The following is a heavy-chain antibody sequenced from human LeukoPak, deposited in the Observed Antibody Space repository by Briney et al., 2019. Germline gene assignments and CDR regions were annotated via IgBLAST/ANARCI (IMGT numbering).Heavy chain of an antibody. CDR3: AREREDCSGGSCYRNWFDP. D-gene: IGHD2-15*01. V-gene: IGHV4-59*01. CDR2: IYHSGTS. J-gene: IGHJ5*02. CDR1: SASISTYY. Sequence: SETLSLTCTVSSASISTYYWSWIRQPPGKGLEWIGYIYHSGTSNYNPSLKSRVTMSVVTSKSQFPLSLSSVTSADTAVYYCAREREDCSGGSCYRNWFDPWGQGTLVTVSS.